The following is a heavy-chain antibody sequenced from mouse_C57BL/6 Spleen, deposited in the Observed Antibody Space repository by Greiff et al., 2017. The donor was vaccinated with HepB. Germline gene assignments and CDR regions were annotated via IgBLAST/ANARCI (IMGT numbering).Heavy chain of an antibody. V-gene: IGHV1-64*01. D-gene: IGHD1-2*01. J-gene: IGHJ2*01. CDR3: AGGDGRGYFDY. Sequence: QVHVKQPGAELVKPGASVKLSCKASGYTFTSYWMHWVKQRPGQGLEWIGMIHPNSGSTNYNEKFKSKATLTVDKSSSTAYMQLSSLTSEDSAVYYCAGGDGRGYFDYWGQGTTLTVSS. CDR2: IHPNSGST. CDR1: GYTFTSYW.